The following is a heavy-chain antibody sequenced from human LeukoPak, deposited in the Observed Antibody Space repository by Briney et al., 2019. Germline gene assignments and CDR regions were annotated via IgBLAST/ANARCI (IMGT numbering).Heavy chain of an antibody. CDR2: IYTSGST. D-gene: IGHD5-18*01. V-gene: IGHV4-4*07. CDR1: GGSISSYY. Sequence: SETLSLTCTVSGGSISSYYWSWIRQPAGKGLEWIGRIYTSGSTNYNPSLKSRVTMSVDTSKNQFSLKLSSVTAADTAVYYCARAVEATAMVHHYYYYYYMDVWGKGTTVTVSS. J-gene: IGHJ6*03. CDR3: ARAVEATAMVHHYYYYYYMDV.